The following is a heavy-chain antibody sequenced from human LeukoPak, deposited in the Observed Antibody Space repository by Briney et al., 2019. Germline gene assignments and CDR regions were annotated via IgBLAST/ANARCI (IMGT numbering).Heavy chain of an antibody. CDR1: GFTVSSTY. V-gene: IGHV3-53*01. J-gene: IGHJ4*02. D-gene: IGHD1-14*01. Sequence: GGSLRLSCAASGFTVSSTYMSWVRQAPGKGLEWVSVIHSGGSTYYADSVKGRFTISRDNSKNTLYLQMNSLRAGDTAVYYCTRGPQNPFDHWGQGTLVTVSS. CDR3: TRGPQNPFDH. CDR2: IHSGGST.